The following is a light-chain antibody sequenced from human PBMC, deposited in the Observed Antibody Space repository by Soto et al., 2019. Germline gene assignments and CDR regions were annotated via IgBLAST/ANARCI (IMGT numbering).Light chain of an antibody. V-gene: IGLV4-69*02. J-gene: IGLJ3*02. CDR2: VNSDGGH. Sequence: QLVLTQSPSASASLGASVKLTCTLSSGHSSYVIAWHQQQPQKGPRYLMKVNSDGGHSKGDGIPDRFSGSSSGAERYLTISRLQSEDEADYSCQTWGTGMGVFGGGTKLTVL. CDR3: QTWGTGMGV. CDR1: SGHSSYV.